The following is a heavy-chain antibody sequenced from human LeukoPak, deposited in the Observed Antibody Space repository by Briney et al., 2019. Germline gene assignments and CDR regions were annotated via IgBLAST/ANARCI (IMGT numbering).Heavy chain of an antibody. CDR3: ARGLGKSGWYQFCFDY. Sequence: SETPSLTCAVYGGSFSGYYWSWIRQAPGKGLEWIGEINHSGSTNYNPSLKSRVTISVDTSKNQFSLKLSSVTAADTAVYYCARGLGKSGWYQFCFDYWGQGTLVTVSS. D-gene: IGHD6-19*01. J-gene: IGHJ4*02. V-gene: IGHV4-34*01. CDR1: GGSFSGYY. CDR2: INHSGST.